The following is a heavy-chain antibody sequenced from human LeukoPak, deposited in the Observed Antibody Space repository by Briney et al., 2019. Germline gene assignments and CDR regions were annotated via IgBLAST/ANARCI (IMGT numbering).Heavy chain of an antibody. CDR1: GVSISTKY. CDR3: ATFNWFFDL. J-gene: IGHJ2*01. V-gene: IGHV4-59*03. D-gene: IGHD3-16*01. CDR2: IDNSGTT. Sequence: SETPSLTCTVSGVSISTKYWSWIRQSPGKGLQWLGYIDNSGTTKYNPYLKSRVSISVDTSKNEVSLELRSVTAADTALYYCATFNWFFDLWGRGTLVTVSS.